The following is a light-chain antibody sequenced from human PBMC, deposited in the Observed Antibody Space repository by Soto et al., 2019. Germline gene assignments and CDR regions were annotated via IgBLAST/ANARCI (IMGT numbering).Light chain of an antibody. V-gene: IGKV3-15*01. J-gene: IGKJ4*01. Sequence: ETVMTQSPGTLSVSLGERATLSCRASQSVSIHLAWYQQKPGQAPRLLIYDTSTRATGIPARFSGSGSGTEFTLTISSLQSEDFAVYYCQQYSNWPPITFGGGTKVDIK. CDR2: DTS. CDR3: QQYSNWPPIT. CDR1: QSVSIH.